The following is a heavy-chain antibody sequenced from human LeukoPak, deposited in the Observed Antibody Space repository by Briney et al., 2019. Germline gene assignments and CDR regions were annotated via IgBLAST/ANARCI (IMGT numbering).Heavy chain of an antibody. J-gene: IGHJ4*02. D-gene: IGHD6-19*01. CDR2: ISGSGGTT. V-gene: IGHV3-23*01. CDR1: GFTFSGYD. CDR3: AKYRGSGWDFDFDY. Sequence: PGGTLRLSCAASGFTFSGYDMSWVRQAPGKGLEWVSAISGSGGTTYYADSVKGRFTISRDNSKNTLYLQMNSLRAEDTAVYYCAKYRGSGWDFDFDYWGQGTTVTVSS.